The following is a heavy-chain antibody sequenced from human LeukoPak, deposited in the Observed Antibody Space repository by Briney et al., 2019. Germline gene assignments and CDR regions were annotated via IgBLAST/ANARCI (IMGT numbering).Heavy chain of an antibody. J-gene: IGHJ4*02. CDR1: GGSFSGYY. D-gene: IGHD2-15*01. CDR2: INHSGST. Sequence: SETLSLTCAVYGGSFSGYYWSWNRQPPGKGLEWIGEINHSGSTNYNPSLKSRVTISVDTSKNQFSLKLSSVTAADTAVYYCARGRLYCSGGSCYGTSPDYWGQGTLVTVSS. CDR3: ARGRLYCSGGSCYGTSPDY. V-gene: IGHV4-34*01.